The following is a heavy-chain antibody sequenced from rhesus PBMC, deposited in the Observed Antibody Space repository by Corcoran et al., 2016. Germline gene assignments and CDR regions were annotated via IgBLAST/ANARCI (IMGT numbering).Heavy chain of an antibody. CDR2: IYGNNANT. CDR1: HGSISGDYY. J-gene: IGHJ2*01. D-gene: IGHD3-3*01. CDR3: ARDAWTGYYARYFDL. Sequence: QVQLQESGPELVKPSETLSLTCAVSHGSISGDYYWGWIRQHPGKGLEWIGNIYGNNANTNHNPSLKNRVTISKDTSKTQFSLKLSSVTAADTAVYYCARDAWTGYYARYFDLWGPGTPITISS. V-gene: IGHV4S7*01.